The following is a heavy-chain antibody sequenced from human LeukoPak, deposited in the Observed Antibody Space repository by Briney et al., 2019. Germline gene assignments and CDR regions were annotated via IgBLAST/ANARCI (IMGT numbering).Heavy chain of an antibody. CDR1: GYTSTSYY. CDR3: AKGGVGATDVSDY. D-gene: IGHD1-26*01. Sequence: ASVKVSCKASGYTSTSYYMHWVRQAPGQGLEWMGIINPSDGSTSYAQKFQGRVTMTRDTSTSTVYMELSSLRSEDTAVYYCAKGGVGATDVSDYWGQGTLVTVSS. V-gene: IGHV1-46*01. J-gene: IGHJ4*02. CDR2: INPSDGST.